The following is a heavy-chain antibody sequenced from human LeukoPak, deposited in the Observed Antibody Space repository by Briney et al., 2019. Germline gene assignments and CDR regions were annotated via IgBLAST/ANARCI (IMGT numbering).Heavy chain of an antibody. D-gene: IGHD1-26*01. CDR3: ARVPRRGGSYPFDY. V-gene: IGHV3-20*04. J-gene: IGHJ4*02. Sequence: PEGSLRLSCAASGFTFDDYGLSWVRQAPGKGLEWVSAINWNGGSSGYADSVKGRFTISRDNAKNSLYLQMNSLRAEDTAVYYCARVPRRGGSYPFDYWGQGTLVTVSS. CDR2: INWNGGSS. CDR1: GFTFDDYG.